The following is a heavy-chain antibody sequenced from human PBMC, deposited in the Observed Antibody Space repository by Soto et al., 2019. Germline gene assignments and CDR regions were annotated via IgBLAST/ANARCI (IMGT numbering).Heavy chain of an antibody. CDR1: GGSFSGYY. J-gene: IGHJ4*02. V-gene: IGHV4-34*01. CDR3: ARGRVGATTFDY. D-gene: IGHD1-26*01. CDR2: INHSGST. Sequence: SETLSLTCAVYGGSFSGYYWSWIRQPPGKGLEWIGEINHSGSTNYNPSLKSRVTISVDTSKNQFSLKLSSVTAADTAVYYCARGRVGATTFDYWGQGTLVTVSS.